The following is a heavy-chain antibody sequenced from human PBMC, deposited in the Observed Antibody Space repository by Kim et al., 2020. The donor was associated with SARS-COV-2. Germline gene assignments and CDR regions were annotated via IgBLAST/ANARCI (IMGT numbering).Heavy chain of an antibody. V-gene: IGHV4-31*03. D-gene: IGHD3-22*01. CDR3: ARARITMIVVDAFDI. CDR2: IYYSGSP. Sequence: SETLSLTCTVSGGSISSGGYYWSWTRQHPGKGLEWIGYIYYSGSPTYNPSLKSRVTISVDTSKNQFSLKLSSVTAADTAVYYCARARITMIVVDAFDIWGQGTMVTVSS. CDR1: GGSISSGGYY. J-gene: IGHJ3*02.